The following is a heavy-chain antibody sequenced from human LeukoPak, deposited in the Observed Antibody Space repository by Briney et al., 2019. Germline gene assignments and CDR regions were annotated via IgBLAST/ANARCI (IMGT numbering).Heavy chain of an antibody. CDR1: GGSIGLYY. D-gene: IGHD1-1*01. Sequence: SVTLSLTCTVSGGSIGLYYRTWIRQPPGKGPEWIGYIYYSGSTNYNPSLKSRVTISVDTSRNQFSLKLSSVTAADTAVYYCARQGTIGTTSPFDIWGQGTKVTVSS. CDR3: ARQGTIGTTSPFDI. CDR2: IYYSGST. J-gene: IGHJ3*02. V-gene: IGHV4-59*08.